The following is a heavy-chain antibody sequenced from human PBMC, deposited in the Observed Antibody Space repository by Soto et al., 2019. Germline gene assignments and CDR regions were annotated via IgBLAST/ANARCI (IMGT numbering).Heavy chain of an antibody. CDR3: ANAWFGELYGMDV. V-gene: IGHV3-30*18. CDR2: ISYDGSNK. Sequence: QVQLVESGGGVVQPGRSLRLSCAASGFTFSSYGMHWVGQAPGKGLEWVAVISYDGSNKYYADSVKGRFTISRDNSKNTLYLQMNSLRAEDTAVYYCANAWFGELYGMDVWGQGTTVTVSS. J-gene: IGHJ6*02. CDR1: GFTFSSYG. D-gene: IGHD3-10*01.